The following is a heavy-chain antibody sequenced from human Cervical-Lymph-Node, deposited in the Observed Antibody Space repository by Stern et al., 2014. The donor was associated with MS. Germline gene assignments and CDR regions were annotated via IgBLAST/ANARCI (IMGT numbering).Heavy chain of an antibody. D-gene: IGHD3-3*01. Sequence: QVTLRESGPTLVRPTQTLTLTCTFGGFSLNNNGEIVGWFRQPPGKALEWLALIYWDDDWRYSPSLKSRLTIAKHTSKNQVVLTMTTMDPVQIHYGVVVPDFWGQGTPVTVSS. CDR3: VPDF. V-gene: IGHV2-5*02. CDR1: GFSLNNNGEI. J-gene: IGHJ4*02. CDR2: IYWDDDW.